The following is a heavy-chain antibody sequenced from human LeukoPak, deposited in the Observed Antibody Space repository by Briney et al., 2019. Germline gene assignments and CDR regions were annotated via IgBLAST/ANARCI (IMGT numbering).Heavy chain of an antibody. J-gene: IGHJ4*02. CDR1: GFTFIDYD. CDR3: ARGGIQVSGIDVFDY. Sequence: GGSLTLSCAASGFTFIDYDMHWVRQVIGKGLEWVSAIGIRGDTHYSGFVKGRFTISRENAETSLYLQMNSLRAEDTAVYYCARGGIQVSGIDVFDYWGQGTLVTVSS. D-gene: IGHD5-18*01. CDR2: IGIRGDT. V-gene: IGHV3-13*01.